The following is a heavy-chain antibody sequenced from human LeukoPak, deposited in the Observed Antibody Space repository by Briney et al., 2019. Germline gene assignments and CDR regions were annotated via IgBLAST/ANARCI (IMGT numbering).Heavy chain of an antibody. J-gene: IGHJ3*02. Sequence: GGSLRLSCAASGFTFSSYWMHWVRQAPGKGLVWVSRIRSDGSTTYADSVKGRFTISRDNAKNTLYLQMNSLRAEDTAVYYCARAGDYGSGSCAFDMWGQGTMVAVSS. CDR3: ARAGDYGSGSCAFDM. D-gene: IGHD3-10*01. CDR1: GFTFSSYW. V-gene: IGHV3-74*01. CDR2: IRSDGST.